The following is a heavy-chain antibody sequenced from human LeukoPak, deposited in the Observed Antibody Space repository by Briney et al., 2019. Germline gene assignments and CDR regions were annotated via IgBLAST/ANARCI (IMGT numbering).Heavy chain of an antibody. D-gene: IGHD2-2*02. V-gene: IGHV4/OR15-8*01. J-gene: IGHJ6*02. CDR1: VGSISSGNW. Sequence: PSETLSLTCGVSVGSISSGNWWSWVRQSPGKGLEWIGEIYHNGTPNYNPSLKSRVTISADTFKNHFSLKLTSVTAADTAVYYCATAPILRGEGGEHYKYGMDVWGQGTTVIVSS. CDR3: ATAPILRGEGGEHYKYGMDV. CDR2: IYHNGTP.